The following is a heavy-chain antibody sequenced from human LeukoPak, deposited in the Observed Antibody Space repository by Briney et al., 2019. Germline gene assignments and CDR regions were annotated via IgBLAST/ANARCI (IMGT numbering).Heavy chain of an antibody. CDR1: GGSISSGGYY. V-gene: IGHV4-31*03. CDR3: ARVNIVVVVAAMFDP. J-gene: IGHJ5*02. CDR2: IYYSGST. D-gene: IGHD2-15*01. Sequence: SETLSLICTASGGSISSGGYYWSWIRQHPGKGLEWIGYIYYSGSTYYNPSLKSRVTISVDTSKNQFSLKLSSVTAADTAVYYCARVNIVVVVAAMFDPWGQGTLVAVSS.